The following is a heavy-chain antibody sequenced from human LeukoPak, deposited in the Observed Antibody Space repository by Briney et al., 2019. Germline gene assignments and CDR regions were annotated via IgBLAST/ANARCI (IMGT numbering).Heavy chain of an antibody. Sequence: GGSLRLSYAASGFTFSSYWMNWARQAPGKGLEWVASINHNGNVNYYVDSVKGRFTISRDNAKNSLYLQMNSLRAEDTALYYCAREVSEGFDFWGQGTLVTVSS. CDR2: INHNGNVN. D-gene: IGHD3-22*01. V-gene: IGHV3-7*01. CDR1: GFTFSSYW. J-gene: IGHJ4*02. CDR3: AREVSEGFDF.